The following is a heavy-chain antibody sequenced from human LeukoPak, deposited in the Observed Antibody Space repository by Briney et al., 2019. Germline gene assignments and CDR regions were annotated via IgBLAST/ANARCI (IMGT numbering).Heavy chain of an antibody. J-gene: IGHJ4*02. CDR1: GGSISSGGYY. CDR2: IYYSGST. D-gene: IGHD6-25*01. Sequence: SETLSLTCTVSGGSISSGGYYWSWIRQHPGEGLEWIGYIYYSGSTYYNPSLKSRVTISVDTSKNQFSLRLSSVTAADTAVYYCARVDSGPFDYWGQGTLVTVSS. CDR3: ARVDSGPFDY. V-gene: IGHV4-31*03.